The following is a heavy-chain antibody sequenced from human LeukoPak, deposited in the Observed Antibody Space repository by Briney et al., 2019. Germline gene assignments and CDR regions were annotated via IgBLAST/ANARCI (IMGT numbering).Heavy chain of an antibody. J-gene: IGHJ4*02. CDR2: IYYSGST. Sequence: PSETLSLTCAVYGGSFSGYYWSWIRQPPGKGLEWIGYIYYSGSTNYNPSLKSRVTISVDTSKNQFSLKLSSVTAADTAVYYCARRGYCSSTSCYIFDYWGQGTLVTVSS. CDR3: ARRGYCSSTSCYIFDY. V-gene: IGHV4-59*08. D-gene: IGHD2-2*01. CDR1: GGSFSGYY.